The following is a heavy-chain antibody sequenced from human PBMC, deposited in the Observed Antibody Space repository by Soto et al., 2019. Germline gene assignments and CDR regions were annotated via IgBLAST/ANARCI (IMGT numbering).Heavy chain of an antibody. D-gene: IGHD2-15*01. CDR2: IIPILGIA. J-gene: IGHJ4*02. V-gene: IGHV1-69*08. Sequence: QVQLVQSGAEVKKPGSSVKVSCKASGGTFSSYTISWVRQAPGQGLEWMGRIIPILGIANYAQKFQGRVTITADKSTSTAYMERSSLRSEDTAVYYCAREGCSGGSYYFDYWGQGTLVTVSS. CDR1: GGTFSSYT. CDR3: AREGCSGGSYYFDY.